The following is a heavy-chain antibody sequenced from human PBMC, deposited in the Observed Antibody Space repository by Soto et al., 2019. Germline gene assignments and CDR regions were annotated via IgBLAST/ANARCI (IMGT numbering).Heavy chain of an antibody. V-gene: IGHV3-30*03. CDR3: ARDRVEYSSGWYNY. J-gene: IGHJ4*02. CDR2: ISYHGNDK. CDR1: GFIFSSYG. D-gene: IGHD6-19*01. Sequence: TGGSLRLSCVVSGFIFSSYGMHWVRQAPGKGLEWVAAISYHGNDKYYADSVKGRFTVSRDNSNNILYLQMSGLRAEDTAVYYCARDRVEYSSGWYNYWGQGTLVTVSS.